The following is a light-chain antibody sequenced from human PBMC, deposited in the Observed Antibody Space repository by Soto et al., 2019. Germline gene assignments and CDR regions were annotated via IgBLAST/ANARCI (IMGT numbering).Light chain of an antibody. CDR3: AAWDDNLNAYV. CDR2: LGD. V-gene: IGLV1-47*02. Sequence: SVLTQPPSASSTPGQMVTISCSGSTSNIGTFYVYWYQHLPGTAPKLLIYLGDQRASGVSDRFSGSKSGTSASLAINGLRSDDEADYYCAAWDDNLNAYVFGSGTKVTVL. CDR1: TSNIGTFY. J-gene: IGLJ1*01.